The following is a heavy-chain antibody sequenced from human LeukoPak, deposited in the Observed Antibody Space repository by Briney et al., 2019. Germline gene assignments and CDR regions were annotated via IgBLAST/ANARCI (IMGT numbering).Heavy chain of an antibody. J-gene: IGHJ4*02. Sequence: GGSLGLSCAASGFTFSSYAMHWVRQAPGKGLEWVAVISYDGSNKYYADSVKGRFTISRDNSKNTLYLQMNSLRAEDTAVYYCARDRPTYDILTGSAFDYWGQGTLVTVSS. V-gene: IGHV3-30-3*01. D-gene: IGHD3-9*01. CDR1: GFTFSSYA. CDR2: ISYDGSNK. CDR3: ARDRPTYDILTGSAFDY.